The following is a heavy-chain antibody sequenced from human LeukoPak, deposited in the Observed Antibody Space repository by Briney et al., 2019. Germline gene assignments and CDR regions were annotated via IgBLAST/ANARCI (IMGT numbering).Heavy chain of an antibody. CDR3: ARGNIAAAGTDWFDP. J-gene: IGHJ5*02. Sequence: ASVKVSCKPSGYTFTSYDINWVRQATGQGLEWMGWMNPNSGNTGYAQKFQGRVTMTRNTSISTAYMELSSLRSEDTAVYYCARGNIAAAGTDWFDPWGQGTLVTVSS. CDR2: MNPNSGNT. D-gene: IGHD6-13*01. CDR1: GYTFTSYD. V-gene: IGHV1-8*01.